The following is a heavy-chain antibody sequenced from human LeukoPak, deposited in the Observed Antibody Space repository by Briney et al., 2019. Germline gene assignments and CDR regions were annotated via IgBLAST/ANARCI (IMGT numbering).Heavy chain of an antibody. CDR3: ARGWYNSGYYCDY. CDR2: ISSSGSTI. V-gene: IGHV3-48*03. Sequence: PGGSLRLSCAASGFSFNSFEMSWVRQAPGKGLEWVSYISSSGSTIYYADSVKGRFTISRDNAKNSLYLQMDSLRAEDTAVYYCARGWYNSGYYCDYWSQGTLVTVSS. CDR1: GFSFNSFE. D-gene: IGHD6-19*01. J-gene: IGHJ4*02.